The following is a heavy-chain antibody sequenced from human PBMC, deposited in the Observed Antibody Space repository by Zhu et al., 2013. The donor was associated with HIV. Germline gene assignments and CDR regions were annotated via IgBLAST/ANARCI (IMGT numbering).Heavy chain of an antibody. V-gene: IGHV1-69-2*01. J-gene: IGHJ5*02. CDR2: VDPEDGET. CDR3: AIGGFDP. Sequence: VQLVQSGSEVKKAGASVKVSCKASGYTFTGYYIHWVQQAPVRGLEWVGLVDPEDGETTYAENFRDRVTIIADTSMSTVYMQLRSLRPEDTGIYYCAIGGFDPWGQGTQVTVPQ. CDR1: GYTFTGYY.